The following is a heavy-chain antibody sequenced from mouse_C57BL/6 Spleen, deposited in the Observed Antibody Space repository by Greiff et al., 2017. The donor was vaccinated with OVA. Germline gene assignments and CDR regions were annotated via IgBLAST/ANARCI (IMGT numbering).Heavy chain of an antibody. CDR3: TRDAPTGRGWYFDV. V-gene: IGHV5-9-1*02. D-gene: IGHD4-1*02. J-gene: IGHJ1*03. CDR1: GFTFSSYA. Sequence: DVMLVESGEGLVKPGGSLKLSCAASGFTFSSYAMSWVRQTPEKRLEWVAYISSGGDYIYYADTVKGRFTISRDNARNTLYLQMSSLKSEDTAMYYCTRDAPTGRGWYFDVWGTGTTVTVSS. CDR2: ISSGGDYI.